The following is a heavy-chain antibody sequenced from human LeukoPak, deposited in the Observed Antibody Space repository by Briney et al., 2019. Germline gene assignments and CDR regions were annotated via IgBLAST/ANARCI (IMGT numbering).Heavy chain of an antibody. V-gene: IGHV1-69*06. CDR1: GGTFSSYA. CDR3: ARDTDASGTINFDY. Sequence: GASVKVSCKASGGTFSSYAISWVRQAPGQGLEWMGGIIPIFGTANYAQKFQGRVTITADKSTSTAYMELSSLRSEDTAVYYCARDTDASGTINFDYWGQGTLVTVSS. CDR2: IIPIFGTA. J-gene: IGHJ4*02. D-gene: IGHD3-10*01.